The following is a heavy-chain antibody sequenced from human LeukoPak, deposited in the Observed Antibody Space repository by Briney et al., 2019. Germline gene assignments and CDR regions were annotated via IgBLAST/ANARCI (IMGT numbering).Heavy chain of an antibody. Sequence: SETLSLTCTVSGGSISSYYWSWIRQPPGKGLEWIGYIYYSGSTNYNPSLKSRVTIPVDTSKNQFSLKLSSVTAADTAVYYCARDRSGSYLRDAIDIWGQGTMVTVSS. D-gene: IGHD1-26*01. CDR1: GGSISSYY. CDR3: ARDRSGSYLRDAIDI. V-gene: IGHV4-59*01. CDR2: IYYSGST. J-gene: IGHJ3*02.